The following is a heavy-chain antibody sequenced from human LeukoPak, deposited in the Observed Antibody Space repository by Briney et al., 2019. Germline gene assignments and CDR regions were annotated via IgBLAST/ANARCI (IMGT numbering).Heavy chain of an antibody. CDR2: IFYDGTT. Sequence: SETLSLTCTVSGGSINNFNYYWDWIRQPPGKGLECIGSIFYDGTTYYNPSLKSRVTISVDTSKSQVSLKLSSVTAADTAVYYCARTLDTAMVIDYWGQGTLVTVSS. CDR3: ARTLDTAMVIDY. V-gene: IGHV4-39*01. J-gene: IGHJ4*02. D-gene: IGHD5-18*01. CDR1: GGSINNFNYY.